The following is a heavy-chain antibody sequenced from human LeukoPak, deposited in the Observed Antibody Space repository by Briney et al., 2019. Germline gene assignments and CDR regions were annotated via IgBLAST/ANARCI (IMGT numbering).Heavy chain of an antibody. CDR2: ISTSGSTI. CDR3: APYSSNWYAYFQH. V-gene: IGHV3-48*03. CDR1: GFTFSSYE. D-gene: IGHD6-13*01. J-gene: IGHJ1*01. Sequence: GGSLRLSCAASGFTFSSYEMNWVRQAPGKGLEWVSYISTSGSTIYYADSVKGRFTISRDNAENSLFLQMNSLRAEDTAVYYCAPYSSNWYAYFQHWGQGTLVTVSS.